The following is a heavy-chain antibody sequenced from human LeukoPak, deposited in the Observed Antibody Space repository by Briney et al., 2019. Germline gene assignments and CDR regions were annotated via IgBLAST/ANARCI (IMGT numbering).Heavy chain of an antibody. CDR2: VKSDGSNP. Sequence: GGSLRLSCAASRFSFSNYWMHWVRQAPGKGLVWVSRVKSDGSNPSYADSVKGRFTISRDNAENMLYLQMNTLGAEDTAVYYCARAIVSGSGSLDYWGQGTLVTVSS. J-gene: IGHJ4*02. V-gene: IGHV3-74*01. D-gene: IGHD3-10*01. CDR1: RFSFSNYW. CDR3: ARAIVSGSGSLDY.